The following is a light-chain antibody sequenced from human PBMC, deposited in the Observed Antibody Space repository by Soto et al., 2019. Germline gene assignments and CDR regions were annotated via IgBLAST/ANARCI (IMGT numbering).Light chain of an antibody. CDR1: SSNIGSNY. CDR3: AAWDDSLSGPV. Sequence: QSALTQPPSASGTPGQRVTISCSGSSSNIGSNYVYWYQQLPGTAPKLLIYRNNQRPSGVPDRFSGSKSGTSAFLAISGLRSEDEADYYCAAWDDSLSGPVFGGGTQLTVL. J-gene: IGLJ7*01. CDR2: RNN. V-gene: IGLV1-47*01.